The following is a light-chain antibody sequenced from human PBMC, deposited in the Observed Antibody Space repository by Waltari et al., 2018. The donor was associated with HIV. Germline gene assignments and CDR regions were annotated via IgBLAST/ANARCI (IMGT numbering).Light chain of an antibody. J-gene: IGLJ2*01. CDR2: GNK. V-gene: IGLV1-40*01. Sequence: QSMLTQPPSVSGAPGQRVTISCTGSISTIGADYDVHWYQQIPGTAPKLLISGNKNRPSGVPDRFSASKSGTSASLTISGLQAEDEADYFCQSYDISLSASVVFGGGTRLTVL. CDR1: ISTIGADYD. CDR3: QSYDISLSASVV.